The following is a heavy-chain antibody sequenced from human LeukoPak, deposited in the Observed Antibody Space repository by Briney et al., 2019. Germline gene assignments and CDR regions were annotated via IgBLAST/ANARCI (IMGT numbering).Heavy chain of an antibody. CDR3: ARGRITMVRGAKKNWFDP. Sequence: NPSETLSLTCAVYGGSFSGYYWSWIRQPPGKWLEWIGEINHSGSTNYNPSLKSRVTISVDTSKNQFSLKLSSVTAADTAVYYCARGRITMVRGAKKNWFDPWGQGTLVTVS. CDR2: INHSGST. D-gene: IGHD3-10*01. CDR1: GGSFSGYY. J-gene: IGHJ5*02. V-gene: IGHV4-34*01.